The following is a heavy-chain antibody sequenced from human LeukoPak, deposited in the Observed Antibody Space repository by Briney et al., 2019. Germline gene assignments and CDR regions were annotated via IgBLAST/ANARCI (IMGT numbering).Heavy chain of an antibody. D-gene: IGHD3-22*01. V-gene: IGHV1-69*04. CDR3: AREGITYYYDSSGYYNNWSDP. J-gene: IGHJ5*02. Sequence: SVKLSCKASGGTFSSYTISWVRQAPGQGLEWMGRIIPILGIANYAQKFQGRVTITADKSTSTAYVELSSLRSEDTAVYYCAREGITYYYDSSGYYNNWSDPWGQGTLVTVSS. CDR1: GGTFSSYT. CDR2: IIPILGIA.